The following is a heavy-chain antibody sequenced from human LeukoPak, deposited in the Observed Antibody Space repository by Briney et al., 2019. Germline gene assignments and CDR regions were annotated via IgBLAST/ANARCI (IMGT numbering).Heavy chain of an antibody. V-gene: IGHV3-23*01. D-gene: IGHD6-19*01. CDR2: ISGSGGST. CDR1: GFTFSSYA. J-gene: IGHJ4*02. CDR3: ARDILAVAGTGYFDS. Sequence: GGSLRLSCAASGFTFSSYAMSWVRQARGKGLEWVSAISGSGGSTYYADSVKGRFTISRDNSKNTLYLQMNSLRAEDTAVYYCARDILAVAGTGYFDSWGQGTLVTVSS.